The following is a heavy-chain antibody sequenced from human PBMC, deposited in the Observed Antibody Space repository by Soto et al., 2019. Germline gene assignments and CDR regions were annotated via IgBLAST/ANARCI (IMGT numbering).Heavy chain of an antibody. CDR3: ARKVRPFYEFWSGYPPAWFDP. D-gene: IGHD3-3*01. J-gene: IGHJ5*02. Sequence: PSETLSLTCAVYGGSLSGYYWSWIRQPPGKGLEWIGEINHSGRTNYNPSLKGRVTISVDPPKNHFSLKLNSVTAADTAVYYCARKVRPFYEFWSGYPPAWFDPWGQGTLVTVSS. V-gene: IGHV4-34*01. CDR1: GGSLSGYY. CDR2: INHSGRT.